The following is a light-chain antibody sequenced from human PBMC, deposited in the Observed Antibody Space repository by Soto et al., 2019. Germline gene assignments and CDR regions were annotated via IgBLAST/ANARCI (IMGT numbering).Light chain of an antibody. J-gene: IGKJ4*01. CDR3: QQYGSSPLT. CDR2: GAS. V-gene: IGKV3-20*01. Sequence: EIVLTQSPGTLSLSPGERATLSCRASQSVSSSYLAWYQQKPGQAPRLLIYGASSRATSIPDRFSGSGSGTDFNLTISRLEPEDFAVYYCQQYGSSPLTFGGGTKVEI. CDR1: QSVSSSY.